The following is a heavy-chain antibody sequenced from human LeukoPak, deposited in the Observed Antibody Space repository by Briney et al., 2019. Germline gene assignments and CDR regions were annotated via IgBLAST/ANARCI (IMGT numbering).Heavy chain of an antibody. CDR3: ARDPTYYDFWSGYYYYGMDV. CDR1: GGSISSYY. Sequence: SETLSLTCTVSGGSISSYYWSWIRQPAGKGLEWIGRIYTSGSTNYNPSLKSRVTMSVDTSKNQFSLKLSSVTAADTAEYYCARDPTYYDFWSGYYYYGMDVWGQGTTVTVSS. D-gene: IGHD3-3*01. CDR2: IYTSGST. V-gene: IGHV4-4*07. J-gene: IGHJ6*02.